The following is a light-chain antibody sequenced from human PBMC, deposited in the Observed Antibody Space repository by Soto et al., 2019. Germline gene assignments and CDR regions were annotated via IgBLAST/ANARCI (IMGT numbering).Light chain of an antibody. CDR3: QQYGDLPLT. J-gene: IGKJ4*01. V-gene: IGKV1-33*01. CDR1: QDITDH. Sequence: DIQMTQSPSSLSASVGDRVTITCQASQDITDHLNWYQQKPGKAPTLLIYDASKLEAGVPSRFSGSGSGTHFTFTITSLQPEDLASYYCQQYGDLPLTFDGGTKVE. CDR2: DAS.